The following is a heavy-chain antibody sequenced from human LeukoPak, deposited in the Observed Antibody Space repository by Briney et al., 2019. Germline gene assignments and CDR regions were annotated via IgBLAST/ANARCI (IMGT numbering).Heavy chain of an antibody. J-gene: IGHJ5*02. CDR3: ARGGLGYDSSGYHNWFDP. CDR2: INHSGST. V-gene: IGHV4-34*01. D-gene: IGHD3-22*01. CDR1: GGSFSGYY. Sequence: SETLSLTCAVYGGSFSGYYWSWIRQPPGKGLEWIGEINHSGSTNYNPSLKSRVTVSVDTSKNQFSLKLSSVTAADTAVYYCARGGLGYDSSGYHNWFDPWGQGTLVTVSS.